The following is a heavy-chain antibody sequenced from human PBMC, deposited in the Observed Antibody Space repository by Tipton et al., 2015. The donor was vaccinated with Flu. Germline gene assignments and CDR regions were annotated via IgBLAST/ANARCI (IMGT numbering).Heavy chain of an antibody. CDR3: AKGLSSGWYAYYYYYGMDV. CDR1: GFTFDDYA. V-gene: IGHV3-9*01. Sequence: TASGFTFDDYAMHWVRQAPGKGLEWVSGISWNSGSIGYADSVKGRFTISRDNAKNSLYLQMNSLRAEDTALYYCAKGLSSGWYAYYYYYGMDVWGQGTTVTVSS. J-gene: IGHJ6*02. D-gene: IGHD6-19*01. CDR2: ISWNSGSI.